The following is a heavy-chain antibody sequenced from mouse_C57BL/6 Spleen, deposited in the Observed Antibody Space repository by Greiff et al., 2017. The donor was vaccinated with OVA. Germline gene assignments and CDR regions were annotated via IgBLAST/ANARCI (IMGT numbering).Heavy chain of an antibody. D-gene: IGHD1-2*01. CDR2: IYPGSGST. CDR1: GYTFTSYW. V-gene: IGHV1-55*01. CDR3: ASHYDGYAMDY. J-gene: IGHJ4*01. Sequence: QVQLKQPGAELVKPGASVKMSCKASGYTFTSYWITWVKQRPGQGLEWIGDIYPGSGSTNYNEKFKSKATLTVDTSSSTAYMQLSSLTSEDSAVYYCASHYDGYAMDYWGQGTSVTVSS.